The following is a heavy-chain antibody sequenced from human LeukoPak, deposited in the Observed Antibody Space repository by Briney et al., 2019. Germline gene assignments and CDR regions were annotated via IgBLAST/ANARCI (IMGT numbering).Heavy chain of an antibody. CDR1: GGTFSSYA. CDR2: IIPIFGTA. D-gene: IGHD6-6*01. J-gene: IGHJ5*02. CDR3: ARGDNDRYSSSS. Sequence: SVKVSCKASGGTFSSYAISWVRQAPGQGLEWMGGIIPIFGTANYAQKFQGRVTITTDESTSTAYMELSSLRSEDTAVYYCARGDNDRYSSSSWGQGTLVSVSS. V-gene: IGHV1-69*05.